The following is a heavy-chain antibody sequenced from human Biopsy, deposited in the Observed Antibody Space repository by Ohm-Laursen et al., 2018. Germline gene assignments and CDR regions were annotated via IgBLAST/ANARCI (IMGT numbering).Heavy chain of an antibody. CDR1: GASITSYY. CDR2: TYKGGNT. J-gene: IGHJ6*02. V-gene: IGHV4-4*07. Sequence: GTLSLTCTVSGASITSYYWSWIRQPAGKGLEWIGHTYKGGNTNHNPSLKGRVSMSVDTSKNQLPLTLRSVTAADTAVYYCARDLPSSYYYAMDVWGQGTLVAVS. CDR3: ARDLPSSYYYAMDV.